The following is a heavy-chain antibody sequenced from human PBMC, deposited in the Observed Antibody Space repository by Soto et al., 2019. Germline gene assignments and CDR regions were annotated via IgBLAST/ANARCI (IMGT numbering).Heavy chain of an antibody. Sequence: QVQLVQSGAEVKKPGSSVKVSCKASGGTFSSYTISWVRQAPGQGLEWMGRIIPILGIANYAQKFQGRVTMTADKSTSTAYMELSRLISEDTAVYYCALYYYCSGISKIAFDIWGQGTMVTVSS. V-gene: IGHV1-69*02. J-gene: IGHJ3*02. CDR3: ALYYYCSGISKIAFDI. CDR2: IIPILGIA. CDR1: GGTFSSYT. D-gene: IGHD3-10*01.